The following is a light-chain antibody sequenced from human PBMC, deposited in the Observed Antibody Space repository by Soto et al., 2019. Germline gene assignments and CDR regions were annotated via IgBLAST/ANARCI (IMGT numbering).Light chain of an antibody. CDR3: QQNDGALYT. CDR2: GAS. CDR1: QSVSSRH. J-gene: IGKJ2*01. V-gene: IGKV3-20*01. Sequence: EIVLTQSPGTLSLSPGERATLSCRASQSVSSRHLAWYQQKPGQAPRLLIYGASSRATGIPDRFSGSGSGTDFTLTILRLEPEDFAVYYCQQNDGALYTGGQGTKLEIK.